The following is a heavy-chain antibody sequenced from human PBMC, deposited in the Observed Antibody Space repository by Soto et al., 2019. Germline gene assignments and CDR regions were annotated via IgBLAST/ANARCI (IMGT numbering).Heavy chain of an antibody. CDR1: GFTFSTYA. J-gene: IGHJ4*02. D-gene: IGHD3-9*01. CDR3: AKVARYESSTVLF. Sequence: EVQLLESGGNLVQPGGSLRLSCAASGFTFSTYAMPWVRQAPGKGLEWVSAIRGRNDDTYYADSVKGRFTISRDNSKNALYLQMNGLGAVDTAVYYYAKVARYESSTVLFWGQGTLVTVSS. V-gene: IGHV3-23*01. CDR2: IRGRNDDT.